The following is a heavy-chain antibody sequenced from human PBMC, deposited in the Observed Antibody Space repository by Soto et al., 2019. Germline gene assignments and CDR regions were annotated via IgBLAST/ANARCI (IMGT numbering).Heavy chain of an antibody. V-gene: IGHV3-9*01. CDR2: ISWNGNFT. J-gene: IGHJ5*02. CDR1: GYSFEDYS. CDR3: VGGSWFA. Sequence: EVQLVESGGDMVQPGRSLKLSCVGSGYSFEDYSMHWVRQAPGKGLEWVSGISWNGNFTGYADSVKGRFTISRDNAKNSLFLQMRSLSLEDTALYYCVGGSWFAWCQGTLVTVSS. D-gene: IGHD2-15*01.